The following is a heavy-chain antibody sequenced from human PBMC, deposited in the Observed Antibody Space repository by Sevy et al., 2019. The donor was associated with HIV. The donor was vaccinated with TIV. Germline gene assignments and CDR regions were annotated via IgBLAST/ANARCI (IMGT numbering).Heavy chain of an antibody. CDR1: GGSISIGDYY. CDR2: VYHSGAT. D-gene: IGHD4-17*01. V-gene: IGHV4-30-4*01. Sequence: SETLSLTCTVSGGSISIGDYYWSWIRQPPGKGLEWIGYVYHSGATHYNPSLRSPVTMSIDTSTNQFSLKLSSVTAADTAVYYCARGQGDGDRSTPPFDYWGLGTLVTVSS. J-gene: IGHJ4*02. CDR3: ARGQGDGDRSTPPFDY.